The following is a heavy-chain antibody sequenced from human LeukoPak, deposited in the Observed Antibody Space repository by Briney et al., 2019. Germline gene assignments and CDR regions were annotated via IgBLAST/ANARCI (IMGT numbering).Heavy chain of an antibody. V-gene: IGHV3-23*01. CDR3: AKDISGYEGDYFDY. J-gene: IGHJ4*02. CDR2: ISGSGGST. D-gene: IGHD5-12*01. CDR1: GFTFSSYA. Sequence: PGGSLRLSCAVSGFTFSSYAMSWVRQAPGKGLEWVSGISGSGGSTYYADSVKGRFTISRDNSKNTLYLQMNSLRAEDTAVYYCAKDISGYEGDYFDYWGQGTLVTVSS.